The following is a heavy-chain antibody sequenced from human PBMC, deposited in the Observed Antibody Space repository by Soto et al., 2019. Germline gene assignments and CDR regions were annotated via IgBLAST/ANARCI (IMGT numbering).Heavy chain of an antibody. CDR2: NNHSGST. CDR3: ARGLHYYDSSGYYPRPYYFDY. D-gene: IGHD3-22*01. J-gene: IGHJ4*02. Sequence: SETLSLTCAVYGGSFSGYYWSWIRQPPGKGLEWIGENNHSGSTNYNPSLKSRVTISVDTSKNQFSLKLSSVTAADTAVYYCARGLHYYDSSGYYPRPYYFDYWGQGTLVTVSS. CDR1: GGSFSGYY. V-gene: IGHV4-34*01.